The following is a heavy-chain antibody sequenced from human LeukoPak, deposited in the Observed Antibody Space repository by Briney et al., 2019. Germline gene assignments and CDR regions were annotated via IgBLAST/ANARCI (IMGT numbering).Heavy chain of an antibody. Sequence: SETLSLTCTVSGGSISSYYWSWIRQPPGKGLEWIGYIYTSGSTNYNPSLKSRVTISVDTSKHQFSLKLSSVTAADTAVYYCATRYSSSWYYPYYYMDVWGKGTTVTVSS. D-gene: IGHD6-13*01. CDR2: IYTSGST. J-gene: IGHJ6*03. CDR1: GGSISSYY. CDR3: ATRYSSSWYYPYYYMDV. V-gene: IGHV4-4*09.